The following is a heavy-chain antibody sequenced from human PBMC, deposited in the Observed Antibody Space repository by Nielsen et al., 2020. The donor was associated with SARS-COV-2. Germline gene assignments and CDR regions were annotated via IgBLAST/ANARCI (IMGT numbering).Heavy chain of an antibody. D-gene: IGHD5-24*01. Sequence: GSLRLSCIVSGGSISTGSHYWSWIRQPPGKGLEWIGHIFYRGNTNYKPSLKSRVTISVDTSKNQFSLKVNSVTAADTTVYYCVRIGMATISVDYWGRGTLVTVSS. V-gene: IGHV4-61*01. CDR2: IFYRGNT. CDR3: VRIGMATISVDY. CDR1: GGSISTGSHY. J-gene: IGHJ4*02.